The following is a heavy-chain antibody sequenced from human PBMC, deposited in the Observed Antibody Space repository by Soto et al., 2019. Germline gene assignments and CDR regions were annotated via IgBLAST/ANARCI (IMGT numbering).Heavy chain of an antibody. V-gene: IGHV5-51*01. D-gene: IGHD3-9*01. Sequence: PGESLKISCKTSGFVFTSFWIAWVRQRPGKGLEWMGTIYPGDSDTRYSPSFQGQVTISAANSINTAYLQWTSLKASDSGYYYCVRAPSLTGYYNPYDYWGQGTLVTVSS. CDR1: GFVFTSFW. CDR3: VRAPSLTGYYNPYDY. J-gene: IGHJ4*02. CDR2: IYPGDSDT.